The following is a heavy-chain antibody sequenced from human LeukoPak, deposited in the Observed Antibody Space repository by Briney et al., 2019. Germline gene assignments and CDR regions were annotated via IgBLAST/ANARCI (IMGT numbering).Heavy chain of an antibody. CDR3: ATGGRGTS. CDR2: IYHSGST. D-gene: IGHD1-1*01. V-gene: IGHV4-38-2*02. J-gene: IGHJ4*02. Sequence: PSETLSLTCIVSGYSISSGYYWVWIRQPPGKGLEWIGSIYHSGSTYYNPSLKSRVTISVDTSKNQFSLKLSSVTAADTAVYYCATGGRGTSWGQGTLVTVSS. CDR1: GYSISSGYY.